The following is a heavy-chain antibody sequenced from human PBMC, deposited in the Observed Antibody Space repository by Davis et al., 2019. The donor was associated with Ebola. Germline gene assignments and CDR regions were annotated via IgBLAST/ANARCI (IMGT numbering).Heavy chain of an antibody. V-gene: IGHV1-8*01. Sequence: AASVKVSCKASGYTFTGYDINWVRQATGQGLEWMGWMNPNSGNTGYAQKFQGRVTMTRNTSISTAYMELSSLRSEDTAVYYCARGRRLGVLRWFDPWGQGTLVTVSS. J-gene: IGHJ5*02. CDR2: MNPNSGNT. D-gene: IGHD2-2*01. CDR1: GYTFTGYD. CDR3: ARGRRLGVLRWFDP.